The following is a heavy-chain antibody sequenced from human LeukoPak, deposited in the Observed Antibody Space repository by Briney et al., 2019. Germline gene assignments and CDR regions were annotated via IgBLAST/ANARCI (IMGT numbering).Heavy chain of an antibody. CDR1: GFTFSSYG. J-gene: IGHJ4*02. CDR2: IWYDGSNK. CDR3: ARDHYYYDSSGYYDY. Sequence: GGSLRLSCAASGFTFSSYGMHWVRQAPGKGLEWVAVIWYDGSNKYYADSVKGRFTISRDNSKNTLYLQMNSLRAEDTAVYYCARDHYYYDSSGYYDYRGQGTLVTVSS. V-gene: IGHV3-33*01. D-gene: IGHD3-22*01.